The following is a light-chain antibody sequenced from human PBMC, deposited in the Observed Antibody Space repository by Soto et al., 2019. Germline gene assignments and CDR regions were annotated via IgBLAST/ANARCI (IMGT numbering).Light chain of an antibody. J-gene: IGKJ4*01. V-gene: IGKV3-20*01. CDR3: QQSSHAPLT. Sequence: EIVLTQSPATLSLSPGEGATLSCRASQRVTNNYLAWFQQKPGQAPRLLIYDASNRATGIPDRFSGSGSETDFTLTISRLEPEDFAVYFCQQSSHAPLTFGGGTRVEI. CDR1: QRVTNNY. CDR2: DAS.